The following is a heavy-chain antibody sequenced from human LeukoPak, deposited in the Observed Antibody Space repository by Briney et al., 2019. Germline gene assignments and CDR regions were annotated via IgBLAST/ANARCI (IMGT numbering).Heavy chain of an antibody. CDR1: GYTFTSYG. CDR3: ARHDLPGSSPFDY. Sequence: ASVKVSCKASGYTFTSYGISWVRQAPGQGLEWMGWISAYNGTTSYAQKFQGRVTMTRDTSTSTVYMELSSLRSDDTDTAVYYCARHDLPGSSPFDYWGQGTLVTVSS. D-gene: IGHD2-15*01. V-gene: IGHV1-18*01. J-gene: IGHJ4*02. CDR2: ISAYNGTT.